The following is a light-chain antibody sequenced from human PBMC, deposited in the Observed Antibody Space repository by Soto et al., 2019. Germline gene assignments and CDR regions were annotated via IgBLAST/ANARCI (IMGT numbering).Light chain of an antibody. J-gene: IGLJ1*01. CDR2: DVS. CDR1: SSDVGAYNY. V-gene: IGLV2-14*01. Sequence: QSALTQPASVSGSPGQWITISCTGTSSDVGAYNYVSWYQQHPGKAPKLMIYDVSNRPSGVSNRFSGSKSGNTASLTISGLQAEDEADYYCSSYTSSSTRVFGTGTKLTVL. CDR3: SSYTSSSTRV.